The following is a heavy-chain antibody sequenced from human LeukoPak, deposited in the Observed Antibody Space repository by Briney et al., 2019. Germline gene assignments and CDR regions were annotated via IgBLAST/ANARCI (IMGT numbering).Heavy chain of an antibody. CDR2: ISAYNGNT. CDR3: ARDLVAAAGRGAWFDP. D-gene: IGHD6-13*01. Sequence: ASVKVSCKASGYTFTSYGISWVRQAPGQGLERMGWISAYNGNTNYAQKLQGRVTMTTDTSTSTAYMELSSLRSEDTAVYYCARDLVAAAGRGAWFDPWGQGTLVTVSS. CDR1: GYTFTSYG. J-gene: IGHJ5*02. V-gene: IGHV1-18*01.